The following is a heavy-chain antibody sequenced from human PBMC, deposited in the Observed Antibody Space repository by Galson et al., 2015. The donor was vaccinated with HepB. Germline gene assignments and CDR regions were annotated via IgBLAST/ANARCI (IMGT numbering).Heavy chain of an antibody. CDR2: TTPRDSDT. CDR1: GYSFTSYW. Sequence: QSGAEVTTPGVSLQISWKGSGYSFTSYWLGWVRQMPGEGLEGMGTTTPRDSDTRYTPSFQGQVTISADKSTSTAYLQWSGVKALDSGMYYCVVREDGEYLPLNYWGQGTLVTVSS. J-gene: IGHJ4*02. CDR3: VVREDGEYLPLNY. D-gene: IGHD4-17*01. V-gene: IGHV5-51*03.